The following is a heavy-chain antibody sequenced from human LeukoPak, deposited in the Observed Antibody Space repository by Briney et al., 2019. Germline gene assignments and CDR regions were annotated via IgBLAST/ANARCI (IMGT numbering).Heavy chain of an antibody. V-gene: IGHV1-2*06. Sequence: APVKVSCKASGYTFSGYQVHWLRQAPGQGLEWMGRMNPSSGVTNYAQKFQGRVTMTRDTSINTAYLDLSALKSDDTAVYYCASLAASVTLGYWGQGTLVTVSS. CDR2: MNPSSGVT. J-gene: IGHJ4*02. D-gene: IGHD2-15*01. CDR1: GYTFSGYQ. CDR3: ASLAASVTLGY.